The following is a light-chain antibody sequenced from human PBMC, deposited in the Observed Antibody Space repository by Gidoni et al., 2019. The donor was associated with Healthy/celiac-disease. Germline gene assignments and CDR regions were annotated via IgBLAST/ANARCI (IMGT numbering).Light chain of an antibody. V-gene: IGKV3-20*01. CDR2: GPS. Sequence: IVLTQSPGTLSLSPEDRATLSCRARQSVSSSYLAWDQQTPGQAPSLLIYGPSSRAPGIPDTFSGSGSGTVFTLTISRLEPEDFAVYYCQQYGSSLLTFGPGTKVDIK. CDR3: QQYGSSLLT. CDR1: QSVSSSY. J-gene: IGKJ3*01.